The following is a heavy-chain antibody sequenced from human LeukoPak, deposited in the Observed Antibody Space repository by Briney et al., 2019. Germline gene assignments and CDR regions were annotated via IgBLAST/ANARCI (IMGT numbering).Heavy chain of an antibody. J-gene: IGHJ4*02. CDR3: ARGDLDY. V-gene: IGHV3-48*02. CDR1: GFTFNTYS. Sequence: GGSLRLSCAASGFTFNTYSMNWVRQAPGKGLEWVSYISTISSTIYYADSVKGRFTISRDNAKNSLHVQMNSLRDEDTAVYYCARGDLDYWGQGTLVTVSS. CDR2: ISTISSTI.